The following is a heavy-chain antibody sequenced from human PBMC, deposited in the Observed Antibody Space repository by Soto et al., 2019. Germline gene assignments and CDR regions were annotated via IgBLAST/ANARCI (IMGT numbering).Heavy chain of an antibody. J-gene: IGHJ4*02. CDR3: GRGRSGQIVVFY. V-gene: IGHV1-2*02. D-gene: IGHD5-12*01. CDR1: GYTFTGHY. Sequence: ASVKVSCKASGYTFTGHYIHWVRQAPEQGPEWMGEIGPESGATRYAQKFQGRVSMTMDMSITTVYMELSNLSPDNTAVYYCGRGRSGQIVVFYWAQGTPVTVSS. CDR2: IGPESGAT.